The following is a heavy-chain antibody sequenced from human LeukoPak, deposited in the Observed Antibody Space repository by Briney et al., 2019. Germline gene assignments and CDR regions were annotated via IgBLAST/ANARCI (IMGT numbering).Heavy chain of an antibody. CDR1: GFTFDDYA. CDR3: AKGAPGLSVVSAFDI. J-gene: IGHJ3*02. D-gene: IGHD2-15*01. CDR2: ISGSGGST. V-gene: IGHV3-23*01. Sequence: GRSLRLSCAASGFTFDDYAMHWVRQAPGKGLEWVSAISGSGGSTYYADSVKGRFTISRDNSKNTLYLQMNSLRAEDTAVYYCAKGAPGLSVVSAFDIWGQGTMVTVSS.